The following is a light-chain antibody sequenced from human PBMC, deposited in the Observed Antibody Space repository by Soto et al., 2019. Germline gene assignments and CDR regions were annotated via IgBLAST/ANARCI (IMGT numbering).Light chain of an antibody. CDR1: SGHSSYA. J-gene: IGLJ2*01. CDR2: LNSDGSH. Sequence: QSVLTQSPSASASLGASVKVTCTLSSGHSSYAIAWHQQQPEKGPRYLIKLNSDGSHSKGDAIPDRFSGSSSGAERYLPISTLQSEDEADDYCQTWVGTGNVVFGGGTKVTVL. CDR3: QTWVGTGNVV. V-gene: IGLV4-69*01.